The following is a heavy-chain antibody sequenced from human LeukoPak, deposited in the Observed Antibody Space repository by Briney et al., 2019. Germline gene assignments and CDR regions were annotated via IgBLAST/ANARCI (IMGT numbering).Heavy chain of an antibody. D-gene: IGHD2-15*01. Sequence: SETLSLTCTVSGISMRSRGDFWRWVRQPPGKGVEWFGYIYHSGSTYYSPSLQSPVTISVDRSKTQFSLKLSSVTAEDTAIYYCGRGWSEVEAADWFDPRGQGTLVTVSS. CDR1: GISMRSRGDF. CDR3: GRGWSEVEAADWFDP. V-gene: IGHV4-30-2*01. J-gene: IGHJ5*02. CDR2: IYHSGST.